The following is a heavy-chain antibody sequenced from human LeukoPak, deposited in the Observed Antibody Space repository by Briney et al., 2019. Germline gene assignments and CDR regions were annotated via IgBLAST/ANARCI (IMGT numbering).Heavy chain of an antibody. V-gene: IGHV1-69*04. J-gene: IGHJ6*02. CDR3: ARVQLERHYYYYYGMDV. Sequence: GASVKVSCKASGGTFSSYAISWVRQAPGQGLEWMGRIIPILGIANYARKFQGRVTITADKSTSTAYMELSSLRSEDTAVYYCARVQLERHYYYYYGMDVWGQGTTVTVSS. D-gene: IGHD1-1*01. CDR1: GGTFSSYA. CDR2: IIPILGIA.